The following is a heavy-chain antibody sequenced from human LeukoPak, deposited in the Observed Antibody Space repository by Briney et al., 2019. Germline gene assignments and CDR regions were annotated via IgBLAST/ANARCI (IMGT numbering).Heavy chain of an antibody. J-gene: IGHJ4*02. CDR3: ARFSGDDIPDY. CDR1: GGSISSYY. Sequence: SETLSLTCAVYGGSISSYYWSWIRQPPGKGLEWIGYIYYSGSTNYNPSLKSRVTISVDTSKNQFSLKLSSVTAADTAVYYCARFSGDDIPDYWGQGTLVTVSS. CDR2: IYYSGST. D-gene: IGHD3-9*01. V-gene: IGHV4-59*01.